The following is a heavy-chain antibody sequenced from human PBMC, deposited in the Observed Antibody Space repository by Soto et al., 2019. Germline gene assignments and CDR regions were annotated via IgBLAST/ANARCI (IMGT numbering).Heavy chain of an antibody. V-gene: IGHV4-61*08. J-gene: IGHJ4*02. CDR3: ARGFVQAVAEEEGFDY. Sequence: SGPTLVNPKQTLTLTCTFSGFSLRTSGMCVSWIRQRPGKGLEWIGYIYYSVSTNYNPSLKSLVTISVDTSKNQFSLKLSSVTAADTAVYYCARGFVQAVAEEEGFDYWGQGTLVTVSS. CDR1: GFSLRTSGMC. D-gene: IGHD6-19*01. CDR2: IYYSVST.